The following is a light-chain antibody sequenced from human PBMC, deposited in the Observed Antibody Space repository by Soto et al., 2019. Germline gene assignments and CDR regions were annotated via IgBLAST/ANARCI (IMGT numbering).Light chain of an antibody. CDR3: QKYNSSPST. Sequence: DIQMTQSPSSLSASVGDRVTITCRASQGIRNYLAWYQQKPGKVPKLLIYGASTLQTGVPSRFSGSRSGTDFTLTISSLQPEDVATYYCQKYNSSPSTFGPGSKVEIK. V-gene: IGKV1-27*01. CDR1: QGIRNY. CDR2: GAS. J-gene: IGKJ3*01.